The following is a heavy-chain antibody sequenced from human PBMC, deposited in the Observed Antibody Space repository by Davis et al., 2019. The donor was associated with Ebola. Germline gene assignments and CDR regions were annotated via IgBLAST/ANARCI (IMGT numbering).Heavy chain of an antibody. CDR3: ASHYGSGSFYYYYGMDV. Sequence: SETLSLTCTVSGGSISSSSYYWGWIRQPPGKGLEWIGGINHSGSTNYNPSLKSRVTISVDTSKNQFSLKLSSVTAADTAVYYCASHYGSGSFYYYYGMDVWGQGTTVTVSS. CDR1: GGSISSSSYY. V-gene: IGHV4-39*07. D-gene: IGHD3-10*01. CDR2: INHSGST. J-gene: IGHJ6*02.